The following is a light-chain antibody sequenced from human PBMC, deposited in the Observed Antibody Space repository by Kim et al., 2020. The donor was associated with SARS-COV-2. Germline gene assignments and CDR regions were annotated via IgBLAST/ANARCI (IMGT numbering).Light chain of an antibody. Sequence: SPGERATLSCRASQSFSNRFLAWYQQKPGQAPRLLIHGASSRATGIPDRFNGSGSGTDFTLTISRLEPEDFALYYCQQYDTLPLTFGGGTKVDIK. CDR3: QQYDTLPLT. CDR2: GAS. J-gene: IGKJ4*01. V-gene: IGKV3-20*01. CDR1: QSFSNRF.